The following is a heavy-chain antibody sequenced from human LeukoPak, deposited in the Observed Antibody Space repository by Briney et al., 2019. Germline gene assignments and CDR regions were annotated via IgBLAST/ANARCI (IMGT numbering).Heavy chain of an antibody. Sequence: GGSLRLSCAASGFTFSSYAMSWVRQAPGKGLEWVSAISGSGGSTYYADFVKGRFTIFRDNSKNTLYLQMNSLRAEDTAVYYCAKGSLRFLEWLPGRGSWFDPWGQGTLVTVSS. CDR3: AKGSLRFLEWLPGRGSWFDP. CDR1: GFTFSSYA. V-gene: IGHV3-23*01. D-gene: IGHD3-3*01. J-gene: IGHJ5*02. CDR2: ISGSGGST.